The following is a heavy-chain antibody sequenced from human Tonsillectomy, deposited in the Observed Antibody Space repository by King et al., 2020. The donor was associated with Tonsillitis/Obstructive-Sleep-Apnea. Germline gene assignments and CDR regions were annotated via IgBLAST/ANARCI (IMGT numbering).Heavy chain of an antibody. Sequence: VQLVESGAEVKKPGASVKVSCKASGYTFSSYGITWVRQAPGQGLEWMGWISAYNGNTNYAQKLQGRVTMTTDTSTSPAYMELRSLSSDDTAVYYCAGEVVDPDAFDIWGQGTMVTVSS. CDR2: ISAYNGNT. CDR3: AGEVVDPDAFDI. V-gene: IGHV1-18*01. D-gene: IGHD2-15*01. CDR1: GYTFSSYG. J-gene: IGHJ3*02.